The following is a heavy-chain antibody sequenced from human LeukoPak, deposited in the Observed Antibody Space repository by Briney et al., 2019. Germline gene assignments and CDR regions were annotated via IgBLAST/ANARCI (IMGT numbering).Heavy chain of an antibody. J-gene: IGHJ4*02. Sequence: PSETLSLTCTVSGGSISSYYWSWIRQPPGKGLEWIGYIYTSGSTNYNPSLKSRVTISVDTSKNQFSLKLSSVTAADTAVYYCARNFGGNSGGYYYTFDYWGQGALVTVSS. V-gene: IGHV4-4*09. D-gene: IGHD3-22*01. CDR2: IYTSGST. CDR1: GGSISSYY. CDR3: ARNFGGNSGGYYYTFDY.